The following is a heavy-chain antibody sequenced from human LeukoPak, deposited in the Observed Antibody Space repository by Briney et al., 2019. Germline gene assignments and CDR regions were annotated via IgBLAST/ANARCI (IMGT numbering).Heavy chain of an antibody. J-gene: IGHJ4*02. CDR1: GFTFSSYS. D-gene: IGHD2-2*01. CDR3: ARDRFVVVPAAADY. CDR2: ISSSSSYI. Sequence: GGSLRLSCAASGFTFSSYSMNWVRQAPGKGLEWVSSISSSSSYIYYADSVKGRFTISRDNAKNSLYLQMNSLRAEDTAVYYCARDRFVVVPAAADYWGQGTLVTVSS. V-gene: IGHV3-21*01.